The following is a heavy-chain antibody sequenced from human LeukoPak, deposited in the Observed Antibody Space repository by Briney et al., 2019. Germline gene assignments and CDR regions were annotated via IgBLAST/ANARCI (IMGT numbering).Heavy chain of an antibody. CDR3: AKELRPRTYYYDSSGYYAFDY. CDR2: ISGSGGST. J-gene: IGHJ4*02. Sequence: TGGSLRLSCAASGFTFSSYGMSWVRQAPGKGLEWVSAISGSGGSTYYADSVKGRFTISRDNSKNTLYLQMNSLRAEDTAVYYCAKELRPRTYYYDSSGYYAFDYWGQGTLVTVSS. V-gene: IGHV3-23*01. D-gene: IGHD3-22*01. CDR1: GFTFSSYG.